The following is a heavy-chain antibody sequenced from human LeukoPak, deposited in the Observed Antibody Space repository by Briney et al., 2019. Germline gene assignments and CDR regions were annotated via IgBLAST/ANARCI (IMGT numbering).Heavy chain of an antibody. V-gene: IGHV1-2*02. Sequence: ASVKVSCKASGYTFTGYYMHWVRQAPGQGLEWMGWINPNSGGTNYAQKFQGRVTMTRDMSTSTVYMELSSLRSEDTAVYYCARGGGVTAIAYYFDYWGQGTLVTVSS. CDR3: ARGGGVTAIAYYFDY. D-gene: IGHD2-21*02. CDR2: INPNSGGT. CDR1: GYTFTGYY. J-gene: IGHJ4*02.